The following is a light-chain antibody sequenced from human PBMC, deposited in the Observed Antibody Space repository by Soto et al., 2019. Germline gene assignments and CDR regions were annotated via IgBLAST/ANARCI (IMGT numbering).Light chain of an antibody. J-gene: IGKJ1*01. CDR3: KHYNSYSEA. CDR1: ESIRTW. CDR2: TAS. Sequence: DIPVAPSPSPPSASIRDRVTIPCPASESIRTWLAWYQQKPGAAHKLLMYTASSLQDGVQSRFSGSGSGTDFTLTIRSLQPDDFATYYCKHYNSYSEAFGQGTKVDI. V-gene: IGKV1-5*01.